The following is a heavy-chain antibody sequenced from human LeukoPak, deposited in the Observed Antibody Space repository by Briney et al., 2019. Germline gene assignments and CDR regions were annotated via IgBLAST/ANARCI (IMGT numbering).Heavy chain of an antibody. CDR2: ISYDGSNK. CDR1: GFTFSSYA. CDR3: ARGPRGGYNWFDP. D-gene: IGHD3-10*01. J-gene: IGHJ5*02. V-gene: IGHV3-30-3*01. Sequence: GRSLRLFCAASGFTFSSYAMHWVRQAPGKGLEWVAVISYDGSNKYYADSVKGRFTISRDNSKNTLYLQMNSLRAEDTAVYYCARGPRGGYNWFDPWGQGTLVTVSS.